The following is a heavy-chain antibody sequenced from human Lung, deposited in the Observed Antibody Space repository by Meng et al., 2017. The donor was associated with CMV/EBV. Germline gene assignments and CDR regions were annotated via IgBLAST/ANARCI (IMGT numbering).Heavy chain of an antibody. J-gene: IGHJ6*01. D-gene: IGHD2-15*01. CDR2: ISSSSSYV. V-gene: IGHV3-21*01. CDR3: AREGFNCSGLYCNTISYYGMAL. Sequence: GGSLRLSCVASGFSFSAHTMNWVRQAPGQGMEWISSISSSSSYVYYGDSVKDRFTVSRDNAKDSLYMQMNSLRVEDTAVYYCAREGFNCSGLYCNTISYYGMALWGQGNXVNGSS. CDR1: GFSFSAHT.